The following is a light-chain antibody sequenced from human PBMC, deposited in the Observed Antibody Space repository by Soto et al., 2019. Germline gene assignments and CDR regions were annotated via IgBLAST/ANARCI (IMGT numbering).Light chain of an antibody. CDR1: SSDVGGYSS. Sequence: QSALTQPASVSGSPGQSITISCTGTSSDVGGYSSVSWYQQHPGKAPKLMIYEVSNRPSGVSNRFSGSNSGNTASLTISGLQPEDEADYYCTSYTSSAALVVFGTGTKLTFL. J-gene: IGLJ1*01. CDR3: TSYTSSAALVV. CDR2: EVS. V-gene: IGLV2-14*01.